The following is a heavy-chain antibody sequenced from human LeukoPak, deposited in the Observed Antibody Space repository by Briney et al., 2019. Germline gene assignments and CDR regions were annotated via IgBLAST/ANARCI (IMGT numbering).Heavy chain of an antibody. J-gene: IGHJ4*02. CDR2: ISYDGSNK. D-gene: IGHD3-10*01. CDR3: AKGHYGSGSYYYIDY. Sequence: GGSLRLSCAASGFTFSSYGMHWVRQAPGKGLEWVAVISYDGSNKYYADSVKGRFTISRDNSKNTLYLQMNSLRAEDTAVYYCAKGHYGSGSYYYIDYWGQGTLVTVSS. CDR1: GFTFSSYG. V-gene: IGHV3-30*18.